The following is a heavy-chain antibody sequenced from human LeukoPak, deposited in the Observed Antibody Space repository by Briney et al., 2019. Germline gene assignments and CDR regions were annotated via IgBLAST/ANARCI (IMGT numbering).Heavy chain of an antibody. CDR3: AKDCSSTSCYSS. D-gene: IGHD2-2*02. CDR2: ISYDGSNK. Sequence: GGSLRLSCAASGFTFSSYGMHWVRQAPGKGPEWVAVISYDGSNKYYADSVKGRFTISRDNSKNTLYLQMNSLRAEDTAVYYCAKDCSSTSCYSSWGQGTLVTVPS. CDR1: GFTFSSYG. J-gene: IGHJ5*02. V-gene: IGHV3-30*18.